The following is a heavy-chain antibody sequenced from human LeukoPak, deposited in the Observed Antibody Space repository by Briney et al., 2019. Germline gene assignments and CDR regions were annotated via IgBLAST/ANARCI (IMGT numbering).Heavy chain of an antibody. Sequence: SETLSLTCAVYGGSFSGYYWSWIRQPPRKGLEWIGEINHSGSTNYNPSLKSRVTISVDTSKNQFSLKLSSVTAADTAVYYCARHLKYYYGSGSYSDRFDYWGQGTLVTVSS. J-gene: IGHJ4*02. CDR2: INHSGST. V-gene: IGHV4-34*01. D-gene: IGHD3-10*01. CDR1: GGSFSGYY. CDR3: ARHLKYYYGSGSYSDRFDY.